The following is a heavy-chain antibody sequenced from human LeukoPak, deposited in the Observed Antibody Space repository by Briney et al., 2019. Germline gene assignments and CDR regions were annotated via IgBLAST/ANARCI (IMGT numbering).Heavy chain of an antibody. V-gene: IGHV3-30*04. CDR1: RFIFRNYG. CDR2: ISTDGNNK. Sequence: GGSLRLSCVASRFIFRNYGMHWVRQATGKGLEWVAFISTDGNNKDYAESVKGRFSISRDNSKNTLYLQMNRLRADDTAVYYCARDRSQEFDPWGQGTLVTVSS. CDR3: ARDRSQEFDP. D-gene: IGHD3-10*01. J-gene: IGHJ5*02.